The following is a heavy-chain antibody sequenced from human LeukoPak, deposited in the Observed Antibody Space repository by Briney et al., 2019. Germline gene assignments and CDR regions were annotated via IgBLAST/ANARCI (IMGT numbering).Heavy chain of an antibody. CDR3: AEDEFYDSSINYFDP. J-gene: IGHJ5*02. D-gene: IGHD3-22*01. V-gene: IGHV3-23*01. Sequence: PGGSLRLSCAASGFTFSNYAMSWVRQAPGKGLQWVSAISGSGRNTYYADSVEGRFTISRDNSKNTLFLQMNSLRAEDTAVYYCAEDEFYDSSINYFDPWGQGTLVTVSS. CDR1: GFTFSNYA. CDR2: ISGSGRNT.